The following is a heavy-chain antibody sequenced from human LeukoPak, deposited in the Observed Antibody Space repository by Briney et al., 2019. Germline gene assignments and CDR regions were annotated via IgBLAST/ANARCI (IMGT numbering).Heavy chain of an antibody. D-gene: IGHD4-17*01. V-gene: IGHV3-21*01. CDR2: ISSSSSSYI. Sequence: GGSLRLSCAASGFTFSSYSMNWVRQAPGKGLEWVSSISSSSSSYIYYADSVKGRFTISRDNAKNSLYLQMNSLRAEDTAVYYCAREIFTVTTPSSIWGQGTLVTVSS. J-gene: IGHJ4*02. CDR1: GFTFSSYS. CDR3: AREIFTVTTPSSI.